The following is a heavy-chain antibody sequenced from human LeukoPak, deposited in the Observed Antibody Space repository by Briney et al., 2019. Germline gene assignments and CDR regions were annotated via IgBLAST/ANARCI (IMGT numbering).Heavy chain of an antibody. CDR3: ARDVHHPGYFDY. V-gene: IGHV1-69*06. CDR2: IIPIFGTA. J-gene: IGHJ4*02. CDR1: GGTFSSYA. Sequence: SVKVSCKASGGTFSSYAISWVRQAPGQGLEWMGGIIPIFGTANYAQKFQGRVTITADKSTSTAYMELSSLRSEDTAVYYCARDVHHPGYFDYWGQGTLVTVSS.